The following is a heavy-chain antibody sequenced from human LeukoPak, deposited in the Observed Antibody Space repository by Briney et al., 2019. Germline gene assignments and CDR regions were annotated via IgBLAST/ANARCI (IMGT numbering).Heavy chain of an antibody. CDR3: ARARYYDFWGGYLFDY. CDR1: GFTFSSYW. Sequence: PGGSLRLSCAASGFTFSSYWMHSVRHAPGKGLVWVSRINSDGSSTSYADSVKGRFTISRDNAKNTLYLQMNSLRAEDTAVYYCARARYYDFWGGYLFDYWGQGTLVTVSS. V-gene: IGHV3-74*01. CDR2: INSDGSST. D-gene: IGHD3-3*01. J-gene: IGHJ4*02.